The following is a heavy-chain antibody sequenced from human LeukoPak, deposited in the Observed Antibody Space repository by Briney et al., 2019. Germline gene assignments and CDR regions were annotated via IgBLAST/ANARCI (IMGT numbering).Heavy chain of an antibody. V-gene: IGHV3-30-3*01. D-gene: IGHD1-7*01. CDR2: ISYDGSNK. CDR1: GFTFSSYA. J-gene: IGHJ4*02. Sequence: GGSLRLSCAASGFTFSSYAMHWVRQAPGKGLEWVAVISYDGSNKYYADSVKGRFTISRDNSKNTLYLQMNSLRAEDTAVYYCARGGLELLMPLDYWGQGTLVTVSS. CDR3: ARGGLELLMPLDY.